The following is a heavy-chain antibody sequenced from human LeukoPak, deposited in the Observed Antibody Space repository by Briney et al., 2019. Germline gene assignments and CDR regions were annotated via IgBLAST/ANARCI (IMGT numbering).Heavy chain of an antibody. Sequence: PGGSLRLSCAASGFTFSSHWMSWARQAPGKGLEWVANIKQDGSETYYMDSVKGRFTISRDNAKNSLYLQMNSLRAEDTAVYFCARGSRYYYCYMDVWGKGTTVTVSS. V-gene: IGHV3-7*01. CDR1: GFTFSSHW. J-gene: IGHJ6*03. CDR2: IKQDGSET. CDR3: ARGSRYYYCYMDV. D-gene: IGHD3-10*01.